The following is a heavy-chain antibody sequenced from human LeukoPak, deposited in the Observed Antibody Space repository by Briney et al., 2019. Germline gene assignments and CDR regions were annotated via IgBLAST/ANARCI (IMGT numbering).Heavy chain of an antibody. J-gene: IGHJ4*02. D-gene: IGHD3-10*01. CDR2: IWYDGSNK. CDR1: GFTFSSYG. Sequence: GGSLRLSCAASGFTFSSYGMHWVRQAPGKGLKWVAVIWYDGSNKYYADSVKGRFTISRDNSKNTLYLQMNSLRAEDTAVYYCARGYGAYYYGSGSFGYWGQGTLVTVSS. V-gene: IGHV3-33*01. CDR3: ARGYGAYYYGSGSFGY.